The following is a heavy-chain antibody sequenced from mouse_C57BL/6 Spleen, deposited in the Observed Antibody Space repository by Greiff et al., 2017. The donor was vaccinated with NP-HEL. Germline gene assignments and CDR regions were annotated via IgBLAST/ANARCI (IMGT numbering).Heavy chain of an antibody. D-gene: IGHD2-2*01. J-gene: IGHJ3*01. Sequence: EVHLVESGGGLVKPGGSLKLSCAASGFTFSDYGMHWVRQAPEKGLEWVAYISSGSSTIYYADTVKGRFTISRDNAKNTLFLQMTSLRSEDTAMYYCARPYGVTRGSWFAYWGQGTLVTVSA. CDR2: ISSGSSTI. CDR1: GFTFSDYG. CDR3: ARPYGVTRGSWFAY. V-gene: IGHV5-17*01.